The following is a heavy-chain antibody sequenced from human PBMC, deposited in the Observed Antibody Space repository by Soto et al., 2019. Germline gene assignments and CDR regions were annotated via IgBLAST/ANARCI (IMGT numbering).Heavy chain of an antibody. Sequence: LRLSCAASGFTFSSYAMSWVRQAPGKGLEWVSANSGSGGSTYYADSVKGRFTISRDNSKNTLYLQMNSLRAEDTAVYYCAKERGWGRHSSSWHDNWFDPWGQGTLVTVSS. CDR3: AKERGWGRHSSSWHDNWFDP. D-gene: IGHD6-13*01. J-gene: IGHJ5*02. CDR2: NSGSGGST. CDR1: GFTFSSYA. V-gene: IGHV3-23*01.